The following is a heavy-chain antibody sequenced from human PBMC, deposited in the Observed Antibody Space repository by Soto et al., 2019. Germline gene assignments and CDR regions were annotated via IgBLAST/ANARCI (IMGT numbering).Heavy chain of an antibody. V-gene: IGHV3-30*18. CDR3: AKGCSVGVNCFLLVS. CDR2: ISNDGSTK. D-gene: IGHD2-15*01. J-gene: IGHJ5*02. Sequence: QMQLVESGGGVVQPGRSLRLSCAASGISLSSYGMHWVRQAPGKGLEWVAVISNDGSTKYHSDSVKGRFTISRDNSKNTVFLQMNSLRPEDTAVYFCAKGCSVGVNCFLLVSWGQGTLVTVSS. CDR1: GISLSSYG.